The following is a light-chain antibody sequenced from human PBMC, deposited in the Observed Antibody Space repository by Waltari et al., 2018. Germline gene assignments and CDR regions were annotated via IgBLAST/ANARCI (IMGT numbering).Light chain of an antibody. V-gene: IGLV6-57*01. CDR3: QSYDSSNPWV. CDR1: SGRIASNY. J-gene: IGLJ3*02. Sequence: NFMLTQPHSVSESPGKTVTISCTRSSGRIASNYVQWYQQRPGSSPTTVIYEDNQRPFWVPDRFSGSIDSSSHSAFLTISGLKTEDEADYYCQSYDSSNPWVFGGGTKLTVL. CDR2: EDN.